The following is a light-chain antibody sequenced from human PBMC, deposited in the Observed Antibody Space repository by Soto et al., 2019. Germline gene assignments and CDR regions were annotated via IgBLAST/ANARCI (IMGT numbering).Light chain of an antibody. V-gene: IGKV1-39*01. CDR2: AAS. CDR3: QQSYSSPWT. J-gene: IGKJ1*01. Sequence: DIQMTQSRSSLSASVGDRVTITCRASQSISNYLNWYQQKPGKAPKLLIYAASNLRSEVPSRFSGGASGTDFTLTISSLQPEDFATYSCQQSYSSPWTFVQGTKVEIK. CDR1: QSISNY.